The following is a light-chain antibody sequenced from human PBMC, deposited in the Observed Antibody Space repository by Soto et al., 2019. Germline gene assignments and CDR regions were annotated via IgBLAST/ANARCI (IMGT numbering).Light chain of an antibody. CDR1: RSDVGGYNY. V-gene: IGLV2-8*01. J-gene: IGLJ1*01. CDR3: SSYAGNNNYV. CDR2: EVS. Sequence: QSVLTQPPSASGSLGQSVTISCTGTRSDVGGYNYVSWYQQHPGKAPRFMIYEVSKRPSGVPDRFSASKSGHTASLTVSGLQAEDEAEYYCSSYAGNNNYVFGTGTKVTVL.